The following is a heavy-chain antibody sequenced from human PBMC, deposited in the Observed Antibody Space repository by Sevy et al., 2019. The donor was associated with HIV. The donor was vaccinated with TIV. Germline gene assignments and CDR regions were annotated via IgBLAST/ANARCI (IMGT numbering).Heavy chain of an antibody. J-gene: IGHJ4*02. V-gene: IGHV3-30*04. CDR1: GLTFSSYA. D-gene: IGHD6-19*01. CDR3: ASGGGYSSGYLGNY. CDR2: ISYDGSNK. Sequence: GGSLRLSCAASGLTFSSYAMHWVRQAPGKGLEWVAVISYDGSNKYYADSVKGRFTISRDNSKNTLYLQMNSLRAEDTAVYYCASGGGYSSGYLGNYWGQGTLVTVSS.